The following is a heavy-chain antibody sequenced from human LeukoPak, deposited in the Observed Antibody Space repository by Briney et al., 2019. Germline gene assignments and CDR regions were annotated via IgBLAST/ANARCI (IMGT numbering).Heavy chain of an antibody. CDR2: IIPIFGTA. CDR1: GGTFSSYA. D-gene: IGHD1-26*01. Sequence: GSSVKVSCKASGGTFSSYAISWVRQAPGQGLEWMGGIIPIFGTANYAQKFQGRVTITADESTSTAYMELSSLRSEDTAVYYCARAGGSYPIGYYMDVWGKGTTVTVSS. V-gene: IGHV1-69*01. CDR3: ARAGGSYPIGYYMDV. J-gene: IGHJ6*03.